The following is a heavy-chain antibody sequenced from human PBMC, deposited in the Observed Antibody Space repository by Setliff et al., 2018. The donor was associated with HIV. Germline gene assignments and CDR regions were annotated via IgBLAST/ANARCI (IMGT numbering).Heavy chain of an antibody. CDR1: GFTFSNYA. CDR3: AKSGFGVVALGINNWFDP. V-gene: IGHV3-23*01. Sequence: LRLSCAASGFTFSNYAMSWVRQAPGEGLEWVSAILSTGERTFYADSVKGRFTISRDNSKNTLYLQMNSLRAEDTAVYFCAKSGFGVVALGINNWFDPWGQGTLVTVSS. D-gene: IGHD3-10*01. J-gene: IGHJ5*02. CDR2: ILSTGERT.